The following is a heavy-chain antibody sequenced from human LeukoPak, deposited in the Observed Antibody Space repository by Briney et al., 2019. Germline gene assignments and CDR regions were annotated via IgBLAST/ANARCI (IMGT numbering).Heavy chain of an antibody. CDR1: GFTLSSYA. CDR3: ARDFIDFWSGYSIYFDN. CDR2: ISDSGGTT. J-gene: IGHJ4*02. D-gene: IGHD3-3*01. Sequence: GGSLRLSSAASGFTLSSYAMSWVRQAPGKGLEWVSGISDSGGTTYYADSVKGRFTISRDNAQNSLYLHMNSVRAEDTAVYYCARDFIDFWSGYSIYFDNWGEGDLVTVSS. V-gene: IGHV3-23*01.